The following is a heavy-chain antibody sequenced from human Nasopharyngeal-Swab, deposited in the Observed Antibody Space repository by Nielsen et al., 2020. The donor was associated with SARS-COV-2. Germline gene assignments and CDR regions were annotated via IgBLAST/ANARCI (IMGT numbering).Heavy chain of an antibody. CDR3: ARDTIFGLALYYYYGLGV. CDR1: GYTFTSFY. J-gene: IGHJ6*02. V-gene: IGHV1-69*13. CDR2: INPNFGTT. D-gene: IGHD3-3*01. Sequence: SVKVSCKASGYTFTSFYIHWFRQAPGQGFEWMGGINPNFGTTNYAHKFQDRAKITADQSTRTAYMELSSLRSDDTAVYYCARDTIFGLALYYYYGLGVWGQGTTVTVSS.